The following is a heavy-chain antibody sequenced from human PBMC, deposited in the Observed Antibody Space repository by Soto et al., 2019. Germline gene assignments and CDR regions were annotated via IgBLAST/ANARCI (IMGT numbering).Heavy chain of an antibody. D-gene: IGHD3-10*01. CDR2: ISSSSSYI. CDR3: ARGLGYGSGSPYYYMDV. CDR1: GFTFSSYS. V-gene: IGHV3-21*01. Sequence: PGGSLRLSCAASGFTFSSYSMNWVRQAPGKGLEWVSSISSSSSYIYYADSVKGRFTISRDNAKNSLYLQMNSLRAEDTAVYYCARGLGYGSGSPYYYMDVWGKGTTVTVSS. J-gene: IGHJ6*03.